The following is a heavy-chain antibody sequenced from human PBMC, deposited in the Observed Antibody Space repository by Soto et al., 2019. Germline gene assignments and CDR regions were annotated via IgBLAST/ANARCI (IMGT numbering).Heavy chain of an antibody. J-gene: IGHJ3*02. D-gene: IGHD1-26*01. CDR1: GNFLTELS. CDR2: LDREDGET. V-gene: IGHV1-24*01. CDR3: ARESDSGSYHAFDI. Sequence: ASVKVSCKVSGNFLTELSMHWVRQAPGKGLEWMGGLDREDGETTYGQKFQGRVTMTEDTSTDTAYMELSSLRSEDTAVYYCARESDSGSYHAFDIWGQGTMVTVSS.